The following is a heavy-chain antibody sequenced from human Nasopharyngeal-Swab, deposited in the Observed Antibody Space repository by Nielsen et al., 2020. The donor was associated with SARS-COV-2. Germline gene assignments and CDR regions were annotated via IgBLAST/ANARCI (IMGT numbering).Heavy chain of an antibody. CDR3: ARDDGGLGDY. CDR2: ISYDGNTK. V-gene: IGHV3-30*03. Sequence: GESLKTSCAASGFTLSHYGMHWVRQAPGKGLEWAAAISYDGNTKYYADSAKGRFTISRDSAKNALYLEMNSLRPEDTAVYFCARDDGGLGDYWGQGTLVTVSS. D-gene: IGHD3-10*01. CDR1: GFTLSHYG. J-gene: IGHJ4*02.